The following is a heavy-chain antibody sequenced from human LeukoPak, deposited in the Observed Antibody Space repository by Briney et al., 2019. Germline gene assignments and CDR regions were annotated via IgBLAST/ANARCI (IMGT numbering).Heavy chain of an antibody. V-gene: IGHV1-8*01. CDR1: GYPFSNYD. J-gene: IGHJ5*02. CDR3: TKASLAFGTKYFDP. CDR2: MNPKSGNT. D-gene: IGHD3-10*01. Sequence: ASVTVSCKASGYPFSNYDINWVRQAPGQGLEWMGWMNPKSGNTGYGQKFQGRVTMTKVTSITTAYMELRSLRSDDTAVYYCTKASLAFGTKYFDPWGQGTLVTVSS.